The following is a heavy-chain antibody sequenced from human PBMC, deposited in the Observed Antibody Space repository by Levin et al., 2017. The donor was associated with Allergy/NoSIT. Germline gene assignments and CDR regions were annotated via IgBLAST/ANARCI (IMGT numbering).Heavy chain of an antibody. V-gene: IGHV3-9*01. CDR1: GFTFDDYA. Sequence: PGGSLRLSCAASGFTFDDYAMHWVRQAPGKGLEWVSGISWNSGSIGYADSVKGRFTISRDNAKNSLYLQMNSLRAEDTALYYCAKDIGGGIAVAGGGFVGHYWGQGTLVTVSS. CDR2: ISWNSGSI. D-gene: IGHD6-19*01. J-gene: IGHJ4*02. CDR3: AKDIGGGIAVAGGGFVGHY.